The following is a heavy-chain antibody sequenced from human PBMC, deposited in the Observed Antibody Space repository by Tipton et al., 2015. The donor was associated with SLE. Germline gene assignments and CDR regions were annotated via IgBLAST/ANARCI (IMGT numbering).Heavy chain of an antibody. V-gene: IGHV4-59*12. Sequence: TLSLTCTVSGGSIGSNYWSWIRQPPGKGLEWLGYVHYSGGPNHNPPLKSRVTMSIDRSKNQISLKLNSVTAADTAVYYCARGRVNYIRGAYRPSSFDYWGQGTQVSVSS. CDR3: ARGRVNYIRGAYRPSSFDY. J-gene: IGHJ4*02. CDR1: GGSIGSNY. D-gene: IGHD3-16*02. CDR2: VHYSGGP.